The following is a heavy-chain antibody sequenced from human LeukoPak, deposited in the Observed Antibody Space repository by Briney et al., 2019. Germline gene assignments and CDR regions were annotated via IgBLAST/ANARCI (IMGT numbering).Heavy chain of an antibody. D-gene: IGHD2-21*02. CDR3: AKGASGIYCSGDCYYFDS. CDR1: GFTFSYNA. CDR2: ITGSGSNT. Sequence: PGGSLRLSCAASGFTFSYNAMSWVRQAPGKGLEWVSGITGSGSNTYYADSVKGRFTISRDNSKNTVYLQMNSLRAEDTALYYCAKGASGIYCSGDCYYFDSWGQGTLVTVSS. V-gene: IGHV3-23*01. J-gene: IGHJ4*02.